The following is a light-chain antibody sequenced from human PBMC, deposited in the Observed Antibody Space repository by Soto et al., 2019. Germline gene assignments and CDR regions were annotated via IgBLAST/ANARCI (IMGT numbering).Light chain of an antibody. CDR2: GAS. CDR1: QSVSSN. Sequence: EIVVTLSRATLSVSPGERATLSCRASQSVSSNLAWYQQKPGQAPRLLIYGASTRATGIPARFSGSGSGTEFTLTISSLQSEDFAVYYCQQYNNWPPWTFGQGTKVEIK. CDR3: QQYNNWPPWT. V-gene: IGKV3-15*01. J-gene: IGKJ1*01.